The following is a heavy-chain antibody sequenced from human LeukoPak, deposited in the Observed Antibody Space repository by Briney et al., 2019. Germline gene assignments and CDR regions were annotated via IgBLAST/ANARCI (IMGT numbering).Heavy chain of an antibody. D-gene: IGHD3-22*01. CDR3: ASQDNYDLIDY. CDR2: IIPILGIA. CDR1: GGTFSSYT. Sequence: SVKVSCTASGGTFSSYTISWVRQAPGQGLEWMGRIIPILGIANYARKFQGRVTITADKSTSTAYMELSSLRSEDTAVYYCASQDNYDLIDYWGQGTLVTVSS. V-gene: IGHV1-69*02. J-gene: IGHJ4*02.